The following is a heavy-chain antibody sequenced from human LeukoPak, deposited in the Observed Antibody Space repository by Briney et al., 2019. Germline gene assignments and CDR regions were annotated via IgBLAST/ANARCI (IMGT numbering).Heavy chain of an antibody. CDR2: IYHSGST. Sequence: PSETLSLTCAVSGGSISSGGYSWSWIRQPPGKGLEWIGYIYHSGSTYYNPSLKSRVTISVDKSKNQFSLKLSSVTAADTAVYYCARDSLYYYGSGTRYGMDVWGQGTTVTVSS. CDR1: GGSISSGGYS. CDR3: ARDSLYYYGSGTRYGMDV. J-gene: IGHJ6*02. V-gene: IGHV4-30-2*01. D-gene: IGHD3-10*01.